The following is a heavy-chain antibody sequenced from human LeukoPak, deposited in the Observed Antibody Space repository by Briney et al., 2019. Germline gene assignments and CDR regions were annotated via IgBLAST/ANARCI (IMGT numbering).Heavy chain of an antibody. Sequence: GRSLRLSCAASGFTFSSYAMHWVRQAPGKGLEWVAVISYDGSNKYYADSVKGRFTISRDNSKNTLYLQMNSLRAEDTAVYYCARDTYYSSSSGFDYWGQGTLVTVSS. J-gene: IGHJ4*02. CDR3: ARDTYYSSSSGFDY. CDR1: GFTFSSYA. D-gene: IGHD6-6*01. CDR2: ISYDGSNK. V-gene: IGHV3-30-3*01.